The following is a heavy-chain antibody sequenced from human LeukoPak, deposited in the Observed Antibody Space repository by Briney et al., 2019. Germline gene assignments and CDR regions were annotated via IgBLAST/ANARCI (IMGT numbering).Heavy chain of an antibody. D-gene: IGHD5-12*01. CDR2: ITSAGRAI. V-gene: IGHV3-11*01. Sequence: PGVSLRLSCAASGFTFSDFYMSWIRQAPGKGLEWVSYITSAGRAIYYADSVQGRFTISRDNARNSLYLQMNGLRAEDTAVYYCASDIVATSGDFWGQGTLVTVSS. J-gene: IGHJ4*02. CDR3: ASDIVATSGDF. CDR1: GFTFSDFY.